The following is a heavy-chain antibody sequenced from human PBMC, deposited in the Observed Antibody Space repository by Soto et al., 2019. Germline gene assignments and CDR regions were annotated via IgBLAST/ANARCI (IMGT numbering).Heavy chain of an antibody. V-gene: IGHV4-59*08. CDR3: ARTGGLRYFDWLSRDYYYGMDV. D-gene: IGHD3-9*01. CDR2: IYYSGST. CDR1: GGSISSYY. J-gene: IGHJ6*02. Sequence: PSETLSLTCTVSGGSISSYYWSWIRQPPGKGLEWIGYIYYSGSTNYNPSLKSRVTISVDTSKNQFSLKLSSVTAADTAVYYCARTGGLRYFDWLSRDYYYGMDVWGQGTTVTVSS.